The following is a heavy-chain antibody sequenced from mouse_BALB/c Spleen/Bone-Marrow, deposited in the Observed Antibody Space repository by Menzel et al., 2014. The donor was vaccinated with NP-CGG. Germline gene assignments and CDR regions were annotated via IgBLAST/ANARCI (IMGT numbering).Heavy chain of an antibody. J-gene: IGHJ2*01. CDR3: ASYSYGHYFDY. CDR1: GFNIKDTY. CDR2: IDPANGNT. Sequence: EVQRVESGAELVKPGASVKLSCTASGFNIKDTYMHWVKQRPEQGLEWIGRIDPANGNTKYDPKFQGKATITADTSSNTAYLQLSSLTSEDTAVYYCASYSYGHYFDYWGQGTTLTVSS. V-gene: IGHV14-3*02. D-gene: IGHD1-1*01.